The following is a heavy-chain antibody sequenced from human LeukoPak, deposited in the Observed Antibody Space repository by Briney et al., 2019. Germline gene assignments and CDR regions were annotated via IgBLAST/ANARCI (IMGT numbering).Heavy chain of an antibody. CDR2: IYTSGST. V-gene: IGHV4-4*07. CDR1: GGSISSYY. CDR3: ARDGEGVGGYVTWYYYGMDV. D-gene: IGHD5-12*01. Sequence: PETLSLTCTVSGGSISSYYWSWIRQPAGKGLEWIGRIYTSGSTNYNPSLKSRVTMSVDTSKNQFSLKLSSVTAADTVVYYCARDGEGVGGYVTWYYYGMDVWGQGTTVTVSS. J-gene: IGHJ6*02.